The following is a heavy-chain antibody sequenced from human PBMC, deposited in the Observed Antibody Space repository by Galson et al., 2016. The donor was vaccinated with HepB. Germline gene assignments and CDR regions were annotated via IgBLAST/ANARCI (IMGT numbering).Heavy chain of an antibody. CDR1: GGSISSSDW. J-gene: IGHJ6*02. CDR2: IYHSGST. Sequence: ETLSLTCAVSGGSISSSDWWNWVRQPPGKGLEWIGEIYHSGSTNYNPSPKSRVTISVDKSKNQFSLKLTSVTAADTAVYYCARGYYGSGRQDVWGQGTTVTVSS. CDR3: ARGYYGSGRQDV. D-gene: IGHD3-10*01. V-gene: IGHV4-4*02.